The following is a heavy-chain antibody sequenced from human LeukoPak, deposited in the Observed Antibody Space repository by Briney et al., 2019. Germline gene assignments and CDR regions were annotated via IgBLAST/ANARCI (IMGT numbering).Heavy chain of an antibody. D-gene: IGHD5-12*01. CDR1: GFTFSSYW. Sequence: GGSLRLSCAASGFTFSSYWMSWVRQAPGKGLEWVANIKQDGSEKYYVDSVKGRFTIPRDNAKNSLYLQMNSLRAEDTAVYYCARDFRGYSGYDSYWYFDLWGRGTLVTVSS. J-gene: IGHJ2*01. CDR2: IKQDGSEK. CDR3: ARDFRGYSGYDSYWYFDL. V-gene: IGHV3-7*01.